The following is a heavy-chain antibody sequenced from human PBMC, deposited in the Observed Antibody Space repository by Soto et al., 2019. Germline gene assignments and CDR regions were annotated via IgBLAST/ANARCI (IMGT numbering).Heavy chain of an antibody. Sequence: ASVKVSCKTSGYPFPSFEVHWIRQAPGQRPEWMGGISNAGSGNTKYSQKFQDRLTITGDKRATTVYMALSSLTSEDTATYYCARESNHYEDFFQNWGQGTQVTVSS. CDR1: GYPFPSFE. CDR3: ARESNHYEDFFQN. J-gene: IGHJ4*02. V-gene: IGHV1-3*01. D-gene: IGHD3-3*01. CDR2: ISNAGSGNT.